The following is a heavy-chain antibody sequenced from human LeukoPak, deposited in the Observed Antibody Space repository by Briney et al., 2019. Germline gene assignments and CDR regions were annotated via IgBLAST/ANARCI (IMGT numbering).Heavy chain of an antibody. J-gene: IGHJ5*02. CDR3: ARGRAFRQLVTSRNWFDP. V-gene: IGHV4-34*01. Sequence: PSETLSLTCAVYGGSFSGYYWSWIRQPPGKGLEWIGEINHSGSTNYNPSLKSRVTISVDTSKNQFSLKLSSVTAADTAVYYCARGRAFRQLVTSRNWFDPWGQGTLVTVSS. CDR2: INHSGST. D-gene: IGHD6-6*01. CDR1: GGSFSGYY.